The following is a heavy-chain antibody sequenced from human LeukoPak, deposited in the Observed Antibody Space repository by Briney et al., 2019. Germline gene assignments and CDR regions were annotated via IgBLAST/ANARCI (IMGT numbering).Heavy chain of an antibody. CDR2: INPNSGGT. D-gene: IGHD6-19*01. J-gene: IGHJ5*02. V-gene: IGHV1-2*02. CDR3: ARERSGWPSPFDWFDP. Sequence: ASVKVSCKASGYTFTGYYMHWVRQAPGQGLEWMGWINPNSGGTNYAQKFQGRVTMTRDTSISTAYMELSRLRSDDTAVYYCARERSGWPSPFDWFDPWGQGTLVTVSS. CDR1: GYTFTGYY.